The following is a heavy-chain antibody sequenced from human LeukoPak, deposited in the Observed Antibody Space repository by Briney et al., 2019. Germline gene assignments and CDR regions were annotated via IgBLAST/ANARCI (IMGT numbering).Heavy chain of an antibody. CDR2: ISSDSSYI. V-gene: IGHV3-21*01. Sequence: GGSLRLSCAASGFNFNTYTMNWVRQAPGKGLEWVSSISSDSSYIYYADAVHGRFTVSRDNAKYSLYLQMSSLRAEDTAVYYCALRSVPDHWGQGTLVTVPS. J-gene: IGHJ4*02. D-gene: IGHD3-3*01. CDR1: GFNFNTYT. CDR3: ALRSVPDH.